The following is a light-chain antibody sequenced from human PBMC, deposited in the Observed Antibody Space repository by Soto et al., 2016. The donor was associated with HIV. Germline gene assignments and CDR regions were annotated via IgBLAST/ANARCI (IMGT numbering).Light chain of an antibody. CDR3: MQGSHWPPT. CDR1: QSLVHSDGNTY. Sequence: DVVMTQSPLSLPVTLGQPASISCRSSQSLVHSDGNTYLNWFQQRPGQSPRRLIYKVSNRDSGVPDRLSGSGSGTEFTLKISRVEAEDVGVYYCMQGSHWPPTFGQGTKVEIK. CDR2: KVS. J-gene: IGKJ1*01. V-gene: IGKV2-30*02.